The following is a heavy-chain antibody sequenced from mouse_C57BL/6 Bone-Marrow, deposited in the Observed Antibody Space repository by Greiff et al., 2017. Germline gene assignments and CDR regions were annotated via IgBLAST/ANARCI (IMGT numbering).Heavy chain of an antibody. CDR3: ARPEPPY. Sequence: QVQLQQSGPGLVQPSQSLSITCTVSGFSLTSYGVHWVRQSPGKGLEWLGVIWSGGSTDYNAAFISSLSISKDNSKSQVFFKMNSLQADDTAIYYCARPEPPYWGQGTTLTVSS. V-gene: IGHV2-2*01. CDR1: GFSLTSYG. CDR2: IWSGGST. J-gene: IGHJ2*01.